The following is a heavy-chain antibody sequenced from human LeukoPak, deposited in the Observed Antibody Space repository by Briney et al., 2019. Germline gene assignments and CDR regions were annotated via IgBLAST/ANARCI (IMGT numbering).Heavy chain of an antibody. Sequence: QAGGSLRLSCAASGFTFSSYEINWVRQAPGKGLEWVSYISSGGSTIYYADSAKGRFTISRDNAKNSLYLQMNSLRGEDTAVYYCARLNYYGSGNYGNDYWGQGTLVTVSS. CDR3: ARLNYYGSGNYGNDY. V-gene: IGHV3-48*03. CDR2: ISSGGSTI. D-gene: IGHD3-10*01. J-gene: IGHJ4*02. CDR1: GFTFSSYE.